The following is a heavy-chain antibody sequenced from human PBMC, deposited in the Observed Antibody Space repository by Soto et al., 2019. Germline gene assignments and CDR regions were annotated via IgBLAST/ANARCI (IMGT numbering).Heavy chain of an antibody. CDR2: IYPGDSDT. J-gene: IGHJ6*02. CDR1: GYTFTSYW. Sequence: LGESLKISCDSSGYTFTSYWIGWVRQMPCKGLEWMGIIYPGDSDTRYSPSFQGQVTISADKSISTAYLQWSSLKASDTAMYYCARSDDCSGGSCYQTDYYGMDVWGQGTTVTSP. CDR3: ARSDDCSGGSCYQTDYYGMDV. D-gene: IGHD2-15*01. V-gene: IGHV5-51*01.